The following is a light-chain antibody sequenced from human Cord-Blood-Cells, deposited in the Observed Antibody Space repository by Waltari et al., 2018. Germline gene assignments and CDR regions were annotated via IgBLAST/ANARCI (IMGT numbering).Light chain of an antibody. CDR3: QQYYSYPYT. CDR1: QGISSY. V-gene: IGKV1-8*01. CDR2: AAS. Sequence: AIRITQSPSSFSASTGDRVTITCRASQGISSYLAWYQQKPGKAPKLLIYAASTLQSGVPSRFSGSGSGTDSTLTISCLQSEDFATYYCQQYYSYPYTFGQGTKLEIK. J-gene: IGKJ2*01.